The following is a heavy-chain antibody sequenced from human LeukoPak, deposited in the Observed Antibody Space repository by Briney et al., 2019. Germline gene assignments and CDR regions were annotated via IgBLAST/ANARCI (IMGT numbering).Heavy chain of an antibody. D-gene: IGHD3-22*01. CDR1: GFTFDDYA. CDR3: AKAPYYYDSSGYPRFFDY. J-gene: IGHJ4*02. Sequence: GGSLRLSCAASGFTFDDYAMHWVRQAPGKGLEWVSGISWNSGSIGYADSVKGRFTISRDNAKNSLYLQMNSLRAEDTALYYCAKAPYYYDSSGYPRFFDYWGQGTLVTVSS. CDR2: ISWNSGSI. V-gene: IGHV3-9*01.